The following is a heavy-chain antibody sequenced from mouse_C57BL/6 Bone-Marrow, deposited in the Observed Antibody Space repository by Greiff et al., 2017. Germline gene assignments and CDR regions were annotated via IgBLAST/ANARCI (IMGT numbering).Heavy chain of an antibody. CDR1: GYTFTSYW. D-gene: IGHD1-1*01. V-gene: IGHV1-69*01. CDR2: IDPSDSDT. J-gene: IGHJ2*01. CDR3: AREKDYCEYYFDY. Sequence: QVQLQQPGAELVMPGASVKLSCKASGYTFTSYWMHWVKQRPGQGLEWIGEIDPSDSDTNYNQKFKGKSTVTVDKSSSTAYMQLSSLTSEDSAVYNCAREKDYCEYYFDYWGQGTTLTVSS.